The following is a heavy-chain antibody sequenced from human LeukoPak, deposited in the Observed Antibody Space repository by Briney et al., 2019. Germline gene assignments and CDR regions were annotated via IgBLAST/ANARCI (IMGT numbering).Heavy chain of an antibody. J-gene: IGHJ4*02. CDR1: GDSISGGGYY. Sequence: TLSLSCTDSGDSISGGGYYWSWIRPLPRKGLECNGYIYYRSSTSYNPSVKSRLTISVDTSKNQFSLKLSSVTAADTAVYYCARSPCSGVSCSLDYWGQGTLVSVSS. CDR2: IYYRSST. CDR3: ARSPCSGVSCSLDY. D-gene: IGHD2-15*01. V-gene: IGHV4-31*02.